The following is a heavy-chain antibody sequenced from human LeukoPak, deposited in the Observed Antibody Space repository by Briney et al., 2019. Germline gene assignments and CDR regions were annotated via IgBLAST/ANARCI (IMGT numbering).Heavy chain of an antibody. D-gene: IGHD6-19*01. J-gene: IGHJ4*02. V-gene: IGHV4-59*08. CDR3: ALFDRPRLPPKPRWGAVAGKSY. Sequence: PSETLSLTCTVSGGSISSYYWSWIRQPPGKGLEWIGYIYYSGSTNYNPSLKSRVTISVDTSKNQFSLKLSSVTAADTAVYYCALFDRPRLPPKPRWGAVAGKSYWGQGTLVTVSS. CDR2: IYYSGST. CDR1: GGSISSYY.